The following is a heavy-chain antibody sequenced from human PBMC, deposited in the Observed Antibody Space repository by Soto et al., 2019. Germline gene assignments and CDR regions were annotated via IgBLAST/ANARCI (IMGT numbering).Heavy chain of an antibody. CDR1: GGSISSSNYY. Sequence: SETLSLTCTVSGGSISSSNYYWDWIRQPPGKGLEWIGYIYYSGSTNYNPSLKSRVTISVDTSKNQFSLKLSSVTAADTAVYYCARAECISTSCYYYYYGMDVWGQGTTVTVSS. D-gene: IGHD2-2*01. CDR3: ARAECISTSCYYYYYGMDV. J-gene: IGHJ6*02. V-gene: IGHV4-61*05. CDR2: IYYSGST.